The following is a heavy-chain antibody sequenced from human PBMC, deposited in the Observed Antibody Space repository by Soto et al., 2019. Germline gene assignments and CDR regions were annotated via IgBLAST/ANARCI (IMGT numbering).Heavy chain of an antibody. V-gene: IGHV1-69*06. CDR2: IIPIFGTA. D-gene: IGHD6-13*01. CDR1: GGTFSSYA. CDR3: ARGKAAAPFYYYYYGMDV. Sequence: QVQLVQSGAEVKKPGSSVKVSCKASGGTFSSYAISWVRQAPGQGLEWMGGIIPIFGTANYAQKFQGRVTITAEKSTSTAYMELSSLRSEDTAVYYCARGKAAAPFYYYYYGMDVWGQGTTVTVSS. J-gene: IGHJ6*02.